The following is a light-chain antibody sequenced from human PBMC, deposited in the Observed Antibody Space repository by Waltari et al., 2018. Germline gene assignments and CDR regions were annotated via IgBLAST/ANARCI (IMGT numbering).Light chain of an antibody. V-gene: IGKV2-30*01. J-gene: IGKJ1*01. CDR1: QSLLYSNGNTY. CDR3: MQDTYWPWT. Sequence: DVVMTQSPLSLPVTLGQSASISCDSSQSLLYSNGNTYLNWFHQRPGQSPRRLIYRISTRDSGVPDRFSGSGSGTHFSLKISRVEAEDVGIYYCMQDTYWPWTFGQGTKVEIK. CDR2: RIS.